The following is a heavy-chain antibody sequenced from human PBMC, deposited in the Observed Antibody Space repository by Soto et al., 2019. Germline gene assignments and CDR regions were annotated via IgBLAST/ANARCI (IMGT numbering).Heavy chain of an antibody. D-gene: IGHD3-3*01. V-gene: IGHV4-59*08. CDR1: GDSISSYY. CDR2: VNYSGNT. CDR3: AIHLWSWPGCFHCSYDLDV. J-gene: IGHJ6*03. Sequence: PSETLSLTCTVSGDSISSYYWSWVRQAPGKGLEWIGNVNYSGNTNYNPSLKSRVTTSVDTSKNTFSLDLRAGTAAGSAVYYGAIHLWSWPGCFHCSYDLDVRGRGTTVT.